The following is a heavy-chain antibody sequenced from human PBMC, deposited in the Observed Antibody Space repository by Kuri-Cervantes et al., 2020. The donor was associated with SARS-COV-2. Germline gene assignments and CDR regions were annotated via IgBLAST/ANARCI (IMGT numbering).Heavy chain of an antibody. V-gene: IGHV4-30-4*01. J-gene: IGHJ4*02. D-gene: IGHD6-19*01. Sequence: LRLSCTVSGASLSSADFYWSWIRQPPGKGLEWIGYIYFSGTTYYNPSLQSRVTISVDTSKNQFSLKLSSVTAADTAVYYCARHARGWYRDDYWGQGTLVTVSS. CDR2: IYFSGTT. CDR1: GASLSSADFY. CDR3: ARHARGWYRDDY.